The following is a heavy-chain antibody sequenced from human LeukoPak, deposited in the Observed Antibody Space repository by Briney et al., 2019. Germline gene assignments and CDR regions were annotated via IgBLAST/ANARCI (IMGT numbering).Heavy chain of an antibody. D-gene: IGHD6-13*01. V-gene: IGHV1-18*01. CDR1: GYTFTSYG. CDR2: ISARNGNT. CDR3: GRGPSTAEPGTRFLIH. J-gene: IGHJ1*01. Sequence: ASVKVSCKASGYTFTSYGITLVRQAPGQGLEWMGWISARNGNTNYAQKFQDRVTMTTDTSTSTAYMELRSLGSDDTAIYFCGRGPSTAEPGTRFLIHWGQGTLVTVSS.